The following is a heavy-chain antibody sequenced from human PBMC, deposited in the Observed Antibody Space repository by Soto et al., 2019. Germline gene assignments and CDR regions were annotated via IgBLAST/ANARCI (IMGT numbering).Heavy chain of an antibody. D-gene: IGHD4-4*01. CDR3: ARTAHYSNYVRDPYYFDY. V-gene: IGHV1-69*01. Sequence: QVQLVQSGAEVKKPGSSVQVSCKASGGTFSSYAINWVRQAPGQGLEWMGGIIPIFGTAKYAQKFQGRVTTTADESTSTAYMELSSLRSEDTAVYYCARTAHYSNYVRDPYYFDYWGQGTLVTVS. CDR2: IIPIFGTA. CDR1: GGTFSSYA. J-gene: IGHJ4*02.